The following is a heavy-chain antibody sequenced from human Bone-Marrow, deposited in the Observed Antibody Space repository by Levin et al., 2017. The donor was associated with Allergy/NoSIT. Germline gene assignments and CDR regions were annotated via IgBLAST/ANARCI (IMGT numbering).Heavy chain of an antibody. V-gene: IGHV4-34*01. CDR2: INHSGST. D-gene: IGHD6-6*01. CDR1: GGSFSGYY. Sequence: SETLSLTCAVYGGSFSGYYWSWIRQPPGKGLEWIGEINHSGSTNYNPSLKSRVTISVDTSKNQFSLKLSSVTAADTAVYYCARGPVAARHYYYYGMDVWGQGTTVTVSS. CDR3: ARGPVAARHYYYYGMDV. J-gene: IGHJ6*02.